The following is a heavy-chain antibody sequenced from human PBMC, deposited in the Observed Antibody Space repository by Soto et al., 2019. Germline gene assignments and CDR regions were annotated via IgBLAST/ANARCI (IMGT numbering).Heavy chain of an antibody. CDR3: ARGTYGFDC. J-gene: IGHJ4*02. V-gene: IGHV3-30-3*01. Sequence: SLRLSCAASGFTFSSYTMHWVRQAPGKGLEWVAVISYDGSNKYYADSVKGRFTISRDNSKNTLYLQMNSLRAEDTAVYYCARGTYGFDCWGQGTLVTVSS. CDR2: ISYDGSNK. CDR1: GFTFSSYT. D-gene: IGHD3-10*01.